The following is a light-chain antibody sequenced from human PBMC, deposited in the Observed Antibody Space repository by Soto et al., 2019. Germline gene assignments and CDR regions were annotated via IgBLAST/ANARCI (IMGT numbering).Light chain of an antibody. J-gene: IGKJ2*01. CDR3: QQGHNWPLT. CDR2: GAS. Sequence: EIVMTQSPATLSVSPEERATLSCRASQSISSELAWYQQKPGQPPRLLIYGASTRATGVPARFTGSGSGSDFTLTISGLQSEDFAVYYCQQGHNWPLTFGQGTRLEI. V-gene: IGKV3-15*01. CDR1: QSISSE.